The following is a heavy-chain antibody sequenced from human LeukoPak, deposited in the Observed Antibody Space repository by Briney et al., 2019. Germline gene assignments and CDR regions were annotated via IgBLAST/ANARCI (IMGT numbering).Heavy chain of an antibody. J-gene: IGHJ3*02. D-gene: IGHD2-15*01. Sequence: PSETLSLTCTVSGGSISSYHWNWIRQPPGKGLEWIGYVHYSGTTKYNPSLKSRVTMSVDTSKNQISLRVNSVTAADTAVYYCARELGYCSGGTCYSAHAFDIWGQGTMVTLSS. V-gene: IGHV4-59*01. CDR3: ARELGYCSGGTCYSAHAFDI. CDR1: GGSISSYH. CDR2: VHYSGTT.